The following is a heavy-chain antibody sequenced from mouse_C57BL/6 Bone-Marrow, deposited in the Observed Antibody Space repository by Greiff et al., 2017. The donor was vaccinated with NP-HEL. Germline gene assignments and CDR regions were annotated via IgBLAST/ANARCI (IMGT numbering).Heavy chain of an antibody. D-gene: IGHD1-1*01. Sequence: VQLKQSGAELVRPGASVKLSCTASGFNIKDDYMHWVKQRPEPGLEWIGWIDPENGDTEYASKFQGKATITADTSSNTAYLQLSSLTSEDTAVYYCTTDTTVVAPYAMDYWGQGTSVTVSS. CDR1: GFNIKDDY. CDR2: IDPENGDT. J-gene: IGHJ4*01. CDR3: TTDTTVVAPYAMDY. V-gene: IGHV14-4*01.